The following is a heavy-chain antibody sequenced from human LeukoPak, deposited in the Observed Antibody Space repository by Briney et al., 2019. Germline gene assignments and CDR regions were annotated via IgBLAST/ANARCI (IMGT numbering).Heavy chain of an antibody. J-gene: IGHJ4*02. Sequence: GGSLRLSCAVSGLSVTNNYMSWVRQAPGKGLEWVSVFYVGGATYYADSVKGRFTVSRDNSENTLYLQMKSLRAEDTAVYYCARGDGYNFFDYWGQGTLVTVSS. CDR2: FYVGGAT. CDR3: ARGDGYNFFDY. V-gene: IGHV3-53*01. D-gene: IGHD5-24*01. CDR1: GLSVTNNY.